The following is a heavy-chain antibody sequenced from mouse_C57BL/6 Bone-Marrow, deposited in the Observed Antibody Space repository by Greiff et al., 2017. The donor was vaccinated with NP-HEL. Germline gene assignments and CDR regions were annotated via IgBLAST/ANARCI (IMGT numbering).Heavy chain of an antibody. CDR3: AREHYYGSSLYWYFDV. CDR1: GFTFSSYA. J-gene: IGHJ1*03. D-gene: IGHD1-1*01. CDR2: ISDGGSYT. V-gene: IGHV5-4*01. Sequence: EVKLQESGGGLVKPGGSLKLSCAASGFTFSSYAMSWVRQTPEKRLEWVATISDGGSYTYYPDNVKGRFTISRDNAKNNLYLQMSHLKSEDTAMYYCAREHYYGSSLYWYFDVWGTGTTVTVSS.